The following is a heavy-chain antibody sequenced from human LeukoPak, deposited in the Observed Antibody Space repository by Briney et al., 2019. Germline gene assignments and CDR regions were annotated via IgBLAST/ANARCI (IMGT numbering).Heavy chain of an antibody. D-gene: IGHD6-13*01. CDR3: ASFTGYSSTWRDY. J-gene: IGHJ4*02. V-gene: IGHV3-23*01. CDR2: ISASGGST. CDR1: GFTFSTSA. Sequence: PGGSLRLSCAASGFTFSTSAMSWVRQAPGKGLEWVSGISASGGSTYYADSVKGRFTISRDNSKNTLYLQMDSLRAEDTAVFYCASFTGYSSTWRDYWGQGTLVTVSS.